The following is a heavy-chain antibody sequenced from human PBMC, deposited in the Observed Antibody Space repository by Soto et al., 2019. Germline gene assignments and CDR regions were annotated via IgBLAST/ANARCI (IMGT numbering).Heavy chain of an antibody. CDR3: ARDHGYYDSSPPYYYYGMDV. Sequence: PSETLSLTCTVSGGSISSGGYYWSWIRQHPGKGLEWIGYIYYSGSTYYNPSLKSRATISVDTSKNQFSLKLSSVTAADTAVYYCARDHGYYDSSPPYYYYGMDVWGQGTTVTVSS. D-gene: IGHD3-22*01. CDR2: IYYSGST. CDR1: GGSISSGGYY. J-gene: IGHJ6*02. V-gene: IGHV4-31*03.